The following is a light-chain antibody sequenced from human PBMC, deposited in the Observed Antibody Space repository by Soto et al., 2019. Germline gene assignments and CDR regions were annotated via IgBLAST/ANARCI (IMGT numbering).Light chain of an antibody. CDR1: QSVSSN. CDR2: DAS. Sequence: EIVMTQSPATLSVSPGERATLSCRASQSVSSNLAWYQQKPGQAPRLLIYDASTRATGIPTRFSGSGSGTEFSLTISSLQSEDFAVSYCQHYNSWPTLGQGTKV. V-gene: IGKV3-15*01. CDR3: QHYNSWPT. J-gene: IGKJ1*01.